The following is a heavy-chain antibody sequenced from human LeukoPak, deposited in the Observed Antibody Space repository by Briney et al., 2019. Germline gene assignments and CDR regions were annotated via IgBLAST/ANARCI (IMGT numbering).Heavy chain of an antibody. CDR1: GFTFKTYG. Sequence: PGGSLRLSCAASGFTFKTYGMNWVRQAPGKGLEWVSSTGSSGSTFYGDSVKGRFTISRDNSKNTLYLQVNSLRAEDTAVYYCTKSTSMVDDWGQGTLVTVSS. CDR3: TKSTSMVDD. CDR2: STGSSGST. D-gene: IGHD5-18*01. J-gene: IGHJ4*02. V-gene: IGHV3-23*01.